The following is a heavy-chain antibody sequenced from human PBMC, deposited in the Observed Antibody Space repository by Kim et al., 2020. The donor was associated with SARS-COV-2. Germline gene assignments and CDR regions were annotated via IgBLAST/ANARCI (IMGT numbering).Heavy chain of an antibody. CDR2: IYYSGST. J-gene: IGHJ5*02. CDR3: ARTYGWFDP. V-gene: IGHV4-39*07. D-gene: IGHD3-16*01. Sequence: SETLSLTCTVSGGSISSSSYYWGWIRQPPGKGLEWIGSIYYSGSTYYNPSLKSRVTISVDTSKNQFSLKLSSVTAADTAVYYCARTYGWFDPCGQGTLVTVSS. CDR1: GGSISSSSYY.